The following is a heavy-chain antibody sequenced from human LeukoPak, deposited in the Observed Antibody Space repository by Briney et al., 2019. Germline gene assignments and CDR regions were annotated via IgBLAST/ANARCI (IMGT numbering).Heavy chain of an antibody. V-gene: IGHV1-2*02. D-gene: IGHD6-19*01. CDR3: TRDAPFIAVAGTGWFDP. Sequence: GASVKVSCKASGYTFTGYYMHWVRQAPGQGLEWMGWINPNSGGTNYAQKLQGRVTMTTDTSTSTAYMELRSLRSDDTAVYYCTRDAPFIAVAGTGWFDPWGQGTLVTVSS. J-gene: IGHJ5*02. CDR1: GYTFTGYY. CDR2: INPNSGGT.